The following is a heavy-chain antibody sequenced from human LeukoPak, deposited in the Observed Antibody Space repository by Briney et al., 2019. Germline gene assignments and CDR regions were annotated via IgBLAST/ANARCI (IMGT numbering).Heavy chain of an antibody. D-gene: IGHD3-10*01. CDR1: GFAFSNNY. CDR2: FIPNSETK. CDR3: ARDIGFTVVRGAMLYYYAMDV. V-gene: IGHV3-11*01. J-gene: IGHJ6*02. Sequence: GGSLKPSFPALGFAFSNNYLSWIGRPPGKGLEWIYYFIPNSETKYYADSVKGRFTISRDNAKNSLYLQMNSLRAEDTAVYYCARDIGFTVVRGAMLYYYAMDVWGQGTTVTISS.